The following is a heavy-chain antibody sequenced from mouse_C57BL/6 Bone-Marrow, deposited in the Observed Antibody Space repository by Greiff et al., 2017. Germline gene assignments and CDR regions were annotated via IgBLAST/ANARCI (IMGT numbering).Heavy chain of an antibody. CDR3: AKFESSGDNAM. V-gene: IGHV1-54*01. J-gene: IGHJ4*01. D-gene: IGHD3-2*02. Sequence: QVQLQQSGAELVRPGTSVKVSCKASGYAFTNYLIEWVKQRPGQGLEWIGVINPGSGGTNYTEKFTGKATLTAAKSSSTAYMQLSSLTPEDAAVFFCAKFESSGDNAM. CDR2: INPGSGGT. CDR1: GYAFTNYL.